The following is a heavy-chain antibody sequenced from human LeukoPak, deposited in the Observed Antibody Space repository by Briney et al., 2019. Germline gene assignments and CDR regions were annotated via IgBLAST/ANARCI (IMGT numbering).Heavy chain of an antibody. J-gene: IGHJ4*02. Sequence: SETLSLTCAVYGGSFSGYYWGWIRQPPGKGLEWIGEINHSGSTNYNPSLKSRVTISVDTSKNQFSLKLSSVTAADTAVYYCARGSPYYYDSSGYYYWGQGTLVTVSS. V-gene: IGHV4-34*01. CDR1: GGSFSGYY. D-gene: IGHD3-22*01. CDR3: ARGSPYYYDSSGYYY. CDR2: INHSGST.